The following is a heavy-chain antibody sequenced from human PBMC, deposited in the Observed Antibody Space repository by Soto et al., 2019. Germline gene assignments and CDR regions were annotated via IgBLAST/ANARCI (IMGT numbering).Heavy chain of an antibody. CDR1: GFTFSSYG. D-gene: IGHD1-1*01. Sequence: GGSLRLSCAASGFTFSSYGMHWVRQAPGKGLEWVAVISYDGSNKYYADSVKGRFTISRDNSKNTLYLQMNSLRAEDTAVCYCAKEGTNWGQGTLVTVSS. CDR3: AKEGTN. CDR2: ISYDGSNK. V-gene: IGHV3-30*18. J-gene: IGHJ4*02.